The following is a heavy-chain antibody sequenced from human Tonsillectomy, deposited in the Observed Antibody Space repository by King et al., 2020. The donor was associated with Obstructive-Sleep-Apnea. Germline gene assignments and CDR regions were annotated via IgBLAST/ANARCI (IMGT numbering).Heavy chain of an antibody. D-gene: IGHD3-10*01. Sequence: VQLVESGGGVVQPGRSLRLSCAASGFTFSSSALHWVRQAPGKGLEWVAFISYDGSTKYHADSVKGRFTISRDNSKNTLYLQMNSLRAEDTAVYYCARDWGYYYGSGNSEAFDYWGQGTLVTVSS. V-gene: IGHV3-30*04. CDR1: GFTFSSSA. J-gene: IGHJ4*02. CDR2: ISYDGSTK. CDR3: ARDWGYYYGSGNSEAFDY.